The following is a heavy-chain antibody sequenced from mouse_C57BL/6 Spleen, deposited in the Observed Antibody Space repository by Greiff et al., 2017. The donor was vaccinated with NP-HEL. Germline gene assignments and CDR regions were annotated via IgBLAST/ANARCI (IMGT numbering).Heavy chain of an antibody. CDR1: GYTFTSYW. Sequence: VQLQQPGAELVRPGPSVKLSCKASGYTFTSYWMHWVKQRPGQGLEWIGVIDPSDSYTNYNQKFKGKATLTVDTSSSTAYMQLSSLTSEDSAVYYCARSDYYGSSYHWYFDVWGTGTTVTVSS. J-gene: IGHJ1*03. V-gene: IGHV1-59*01. D-gene: IGHD1-1*01. CDR3: ARSDYYGSSYHWYFDV. CDR2: IDPSDSYT.